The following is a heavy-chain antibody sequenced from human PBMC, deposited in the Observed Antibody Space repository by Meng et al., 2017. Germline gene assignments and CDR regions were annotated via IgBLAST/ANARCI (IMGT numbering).Heavy chain of an antibody. D-gene: IGHD6-13*01. CDR2: IYTSGST. CDR1: GGSISSYY. Sequence: QVQLRESGPGLGKPSETLSLPCTVIGGSISSYYWSWIRQPAGKGLEWIGRIYTSGSTNYNPSLKSRVTMSVDTSKNQFSLKLSSVTAADTAVYYCATGIAAAGLYYFDYWGQGTLVTVSS. CDR3: ATGIAAAGLYYFDY. V-gene: IGHV4-4*07. J-gene: IGHJ4*02.